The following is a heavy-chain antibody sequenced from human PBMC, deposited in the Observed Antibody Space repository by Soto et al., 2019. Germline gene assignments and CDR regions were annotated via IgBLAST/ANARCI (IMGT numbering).Heavy chain of an antibody. CDR2: IYYSGST. CDR3: ARDIHSSSWYALDL. J-gene: IGHJ5*02. V-gene: IGHV4-31*03. CDR1: GSSLSSGGYY. D-gene: IGHD6-13*01. Sequence: LTLTCTVSGSSLSSGGYYWSWIRPHPGKGREWIGYIYYSGSTYYSPSLKSRVTISVDTSKNQFSLKLSSVTAAYTAVYYCARDIHSSSWYALDLWGQGTLVTVSS.